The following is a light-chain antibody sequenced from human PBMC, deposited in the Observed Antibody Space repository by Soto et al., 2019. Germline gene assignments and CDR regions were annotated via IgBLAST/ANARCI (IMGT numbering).Light chain of an antibody. Sequence: QSALTQPASVSGSPGQSITISCTGTSSDVGAYNSVSWYQQHPDKAPKLIIYSVSYRSSGVSDRFSGSKSDNTASLTISGRRTEDEADYYCSSSTSSSNYLFGTGTKLTVL. V-gene: IGLV2-14*03. CDR1: SSDVGAYNS. CDR2: SVS. J-gene: IGLJ1*01. CDR3: SSSTSSSNYL.